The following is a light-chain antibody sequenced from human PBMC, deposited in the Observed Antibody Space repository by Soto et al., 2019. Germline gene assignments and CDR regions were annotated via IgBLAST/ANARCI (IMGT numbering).Light chain of an antibody. CDR3: SSYAGSSNV. CDR2: EVN. V-gene: IGLV2-8*01. CDR1: SSDVGGYNY. Sequence: QSALTQPPSASGSPGQSVAISCTGTSSDVGGYNYVSWYQQHPGKAPKLMIYEVNKRPSGVPDRFSGSKSGNTASLTVSDLQADDEADYYCSSYAGSSNVFGTGTKVTVL. J-gene: IGLJ1*01.